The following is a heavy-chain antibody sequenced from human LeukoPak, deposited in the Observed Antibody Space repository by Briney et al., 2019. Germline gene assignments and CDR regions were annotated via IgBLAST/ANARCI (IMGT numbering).Heavy chain of an antibody. CDR3: TVYDFWSGTHDY. CDR1: GYTFTSYY. V-gene: IGHV1-46*01. J-gene: IGHJ4*02. D-gene: IGHD3-3*01. Sequence: ASVKVSCKASGYTFTSYYMHWVRQAPGQGLEWIGIINPSGGSTSYAQKFQGRVTMTRDTSTSTVYMELSSLRSEDTAVYYCTVYDFWSGTHDYWGQGTLVTVPS. CDR2: INPSGGST.